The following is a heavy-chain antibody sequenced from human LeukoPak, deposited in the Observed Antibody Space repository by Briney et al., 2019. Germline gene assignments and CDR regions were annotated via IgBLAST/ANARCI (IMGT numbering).Heavy chain of an antibody. Sequence: QPGGSLRLSCAASGFTFSSYAMSWVRQAPGKGLEWVSAISGSGGSTYYADSVRGRFTISRDNSKNTLYLQMNSLRAEDTAVYYLENRGGGWIPDWYFDLWGRGTLVTVSS. CDR2: ISGSGGST. CDR1: GFTFSSYA. V-gene: IGHV3-23*01. CDR3: ENRGGGWIPDWYFDL. J-gene: IGHJ2*01. D-gene: IGHD5-18*01.